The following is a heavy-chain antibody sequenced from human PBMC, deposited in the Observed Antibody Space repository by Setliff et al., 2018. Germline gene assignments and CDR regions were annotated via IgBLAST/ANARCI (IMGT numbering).Heavy chain of an antibody. CDR1: GDSISNYY. CDR2: LRIGFSN. CDR3: ARDPVDVHGHFDY. D-gene: IGHD3-10*02. V-gene: IGHV4-4*07. Sequence: PSETLSLTCTVSGDSISNYYWNWIRQPAGKGLEWIGRLRIGFSNIYNPSLASRVTISVDTSKNQFSLKLDSVTAADTAVYYCARDPVDVHGHFDYWGQGTLVTSPQ. J-gene: IGHJ4*02.